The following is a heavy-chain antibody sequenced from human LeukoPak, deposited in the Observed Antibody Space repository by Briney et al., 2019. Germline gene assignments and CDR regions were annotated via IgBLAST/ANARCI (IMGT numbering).Heavy chain of an antibody. Sequence: PGGSLRLSCAASGFTFSNYAMSWVRQAPGKGLEWVSAISGSDGSTNYADSVKGRFTISRDNSKNTLYLQMNSLRAEDTAVYYCARRAGGYSHPYDYWGQGILVTVSS. CDR3: ARRAGGYSHPYDY. D-gene: IGHD4-23*01. CDR1: GFTFSNYA. V-gene: IGHV3-23*01. J-gene: IGHJ4*02. CDR2: ISGSDGST.